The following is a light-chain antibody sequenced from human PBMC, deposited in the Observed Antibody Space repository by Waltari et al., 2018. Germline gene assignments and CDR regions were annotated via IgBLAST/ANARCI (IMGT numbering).Light chain of an antibody. Sequence: EIVLTQSPGTLSLSPGERATLSCRASQSVSRALAWYQQKPGQAPRLLIYGASNRATGIPDRFSGSGSGTDFSLTINSLGPEDFAVYYCQHYLRLPATFGQGTKVEIK. V-gene: IGKV3-20*01. CDR1: QSVSRA. CDR2: GAS. CDR3: QHYLRLPAT. J-gene: IGKJ1*01.